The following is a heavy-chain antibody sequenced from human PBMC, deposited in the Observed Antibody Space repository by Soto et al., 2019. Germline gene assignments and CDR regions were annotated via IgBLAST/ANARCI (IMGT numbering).Heavy chain of an antibody. CDR1: GYIFTNHY. Sequence: QVQLVQSRAEVEKPGASVKVSCKASGYIFTNHYIHWVRQAPGQGLEWMGIINPSGGSTNYLQKFQGRITMTRDTSTSTVYMELSSLRSEDTAVYFCARADYYDSSGFYFDCWGQGTLVSVSS. CDR3: ARADYYDSSGFYFDC. J-gene: IGHJ4*02. CDR2: INPSGGST. D-gene: IGHD3-22*01. V-gene: IGHV1-46*01.